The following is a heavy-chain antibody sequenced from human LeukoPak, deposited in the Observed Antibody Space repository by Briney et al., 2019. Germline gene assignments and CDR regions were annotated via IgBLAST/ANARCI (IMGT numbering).Heavy chain of an antibody. Sequence: ASVKVSCKASGYTFTSYYMHWVRQAPGQGLEWMGIINPSGGSTSYAHKFQGRVTMTRDTSTSTVYMELSSLRSEDTAVYYCARDWNYYDSSGSLSGDYWGQGTLVTVSS. CDR1: GYTFTSYY. CDR3: ARDWNYYDSSGSLSGDY. J-gene: IGHJ4*02. CDR2: INPSGGST. V-gene: IGHV1-46*01. D-gene: IGHD3-22*01.